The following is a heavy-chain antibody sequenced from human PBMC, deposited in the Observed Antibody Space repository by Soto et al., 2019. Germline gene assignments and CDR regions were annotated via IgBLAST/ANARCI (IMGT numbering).Heavy chain of an antibody. CDR1: GFTFGDYA. J-gene: IGHJ4*02. D-gene: IGHD6-13*01. CDR2: IRSKAYGGTT. V-gene: IGHV3-49*03. Sequence: GGSLRLSCTASGFTFGDYAMSWFRQAPGKGLEWVGFIRSKAYGGTTEYAASVKGRFTISRDDSKSIAYLQMNSLKTEDTAVYYCTRTKYSSSWYPDNTVFDYWGQGTLVTVSS. CDR3: TRTKYSSSWYPDNTVFDY.